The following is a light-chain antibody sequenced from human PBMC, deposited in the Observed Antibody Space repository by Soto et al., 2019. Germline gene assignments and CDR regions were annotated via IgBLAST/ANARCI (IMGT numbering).Light chain of an antibody. CDR2: DVS. CDR1: SSDVGGYNY. CDR3: CSYAGSYDVV. Sequence: QSALTQPRSVSGSPGQSVTISCTGTSSDVGGYNYVSWYQQHPDKAPNLMIYDVSKRPSGVPDRFSGSKSGNTASLTISGLQAEDEADYYCCSYAGSYDVVFGGGTKVTVL. J-gene: IGLJ2*01. V-gene: IGLV2-11*01.